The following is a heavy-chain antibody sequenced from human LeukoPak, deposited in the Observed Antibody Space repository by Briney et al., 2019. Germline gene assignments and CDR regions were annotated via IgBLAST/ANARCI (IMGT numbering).Heavy chain of an antibody. CDR3: ARRLMVYANDYYGMDV. CDR1: GYNFSSNSAA. D-gene: IGHD2-8*01. CDR2: TYYRSKWYN. V-gene: IGHV6-1*01. J-gene: IGHJ6*02. Sequence: SQTLSLTCAISGYNFSSNSAAWNWIRQSPSRGLEWLGRTYYRSKWYNDYAVSVKSRITINPDTSKNQFSLQLNSVTPEDTAVYYCARRLMVYANDYYGMDVWGQGTTVTVSS.